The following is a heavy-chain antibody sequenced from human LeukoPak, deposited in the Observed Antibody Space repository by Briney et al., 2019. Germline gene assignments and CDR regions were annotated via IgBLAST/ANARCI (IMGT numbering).Heavy chain of an antibody. CDR3: ARSWDSSSSNGFDP. D-gene: IGHD6-6*01. V-gene: IGHV6-1*01. J-gene: IGHJ5*02. CDR1: RDSVSSNSAA. Sequence: SQTLSLTCPISRDSVSSNSAAWNWVRQPPSRALEWPGRTYYRSKFYIDYAVSVKSRITINPGTSKNQFSLQLNSVPPEDTAVYYCARSWDSSSSNGFDPWGQGTLVTVSS. CDR2: TYYRSKFYI.